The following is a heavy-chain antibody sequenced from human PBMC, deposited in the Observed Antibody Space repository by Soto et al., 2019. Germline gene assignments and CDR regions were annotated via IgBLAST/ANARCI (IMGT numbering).Heavy chain of an antibody. CDR3: ARALRDDSSGYSPDPYDAFDI. V-gene: IGHV4-31*03. D-gene: IGHD3-22*01. J-gene: IGHJ3*02. Sequence: QVQLQESGPGLVKPSQTLSLTCTVSGGSISSGGYYWSWIRQHPGKGLEWIGYIYYSGSTYYNPSLKSRVTRSVDTSKNQFSLKLSSVTAADTAVYYCARALRDDSSGYSPDPYDAFDIWGQGTMVTVSS. CDR1: GGSISSGGYY. CDR2: IYYSGST.